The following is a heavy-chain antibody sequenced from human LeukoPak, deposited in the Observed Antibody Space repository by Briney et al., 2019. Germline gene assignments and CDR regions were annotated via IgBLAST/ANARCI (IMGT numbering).Heavy chain of an antibody. J-gene: IGHJ4*02. CDR1: GGSISSYY. D-gene: IGHD3-22*01. CDR2: IYYSGST. Sequence: PSETLSRTCTVSGGSISSYYWSWIRQPPGKGLEWIGYIYYSGSTNYNPSLKSRVTISVDTSKNQFSLKLSSVTAADTAVYYCARDARYYDSSGYYYILDYWSQGTLVTVSS. CDR3: ARDARYYDSSGYYYILDY. V-gene: IGHV4-59*01.